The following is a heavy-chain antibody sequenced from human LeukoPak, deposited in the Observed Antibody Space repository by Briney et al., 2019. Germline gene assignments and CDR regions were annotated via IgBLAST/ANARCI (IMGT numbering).Heavy chain of an antibody. CDR3: ASAHYDGWYASDY. CDR1: GGTFSSYA. CDR2: IIPILGIA. V-gene: IGHV1-69*04. J-gene: IGHJ4*02. Sequence: SVKVSCKASGGTFSSYAISWVRQAPGQGLEWMGRIIPILGIANYAQKFQGRVTITADKSTSTANMELSSLRSEDTAVYYCASAHYDGWYASDYWGQGTLVTVSS. D-gene: IGHD6-19*01.